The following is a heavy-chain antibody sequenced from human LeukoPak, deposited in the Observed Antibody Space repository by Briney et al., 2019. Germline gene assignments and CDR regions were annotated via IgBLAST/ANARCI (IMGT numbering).Heavy chain of an antibody. CDR1: GFTFRDSA. Sequence: PGGSLRLSCAASGFTFRDSAMTWVRHVPGKGLEWVSGISGSGDKTYYADSVKGRFTISRDNSKNTLYLQMNSLRAEDTAVYYCAKDRYGALAGTSHDYWGQGTLVTVSS. D-gene: IGHD6-13*01. J-gene: IGHJ4*02. CDR3: AKDRYGALAGTSHDY. V-gene: IGHV3-23*01. CDR2: ISGSGDKT.